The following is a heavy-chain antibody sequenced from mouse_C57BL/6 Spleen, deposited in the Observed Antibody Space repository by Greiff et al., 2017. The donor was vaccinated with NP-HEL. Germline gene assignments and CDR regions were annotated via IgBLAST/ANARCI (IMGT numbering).Heavy chain of an antibody. V-gene: IGHV5-16*01. CDR1: GFTFSDYY. CDR2: INYDGSST. J-gene: IGHJ2*01. CDR3: ARLITTVDVYYFDY. Sequence: EVKLVESEGGLVQPGSSMKLSCTASGFTFSDYYMAWVRQVPEKGLEWVANINYDGSSTYYLDSLKSRFIISRDNAKNILYLQMSSLKSEDTATYYCARLITTVDVYYFDYWGQGTTLTVSS. D-gene: IGHD1-1*01.